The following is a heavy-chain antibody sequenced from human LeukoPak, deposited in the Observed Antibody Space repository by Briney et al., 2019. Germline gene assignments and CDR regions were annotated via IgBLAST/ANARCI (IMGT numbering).Heavy chain of an antibody. D-gene: IGHD6-19*01. J-gene: IGHJ5*02. Sequence: ASVKVSCKASGYTFTSYDINWVRQATGQGLEWMGWMNPNSGNTGYAQKFQGRVTMTRNTSISTAYMELSSLRSEDTAVYYCARSVDSSGWFHVLTTHNNWFDPWGQGTLVTVSS. CDR1: GYTFTSYD. CDR3: ARSVDSSGWFHVLTTHNNWFDP. V-gene: IGHV1-8*01. CDR2: MNPNSGNT.